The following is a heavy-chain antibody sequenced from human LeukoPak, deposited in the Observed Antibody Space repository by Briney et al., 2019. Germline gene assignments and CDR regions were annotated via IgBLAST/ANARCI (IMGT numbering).Heavy chain of an antibody. CDR2: IYTSGRT. J-gene: IGHJ4*02. D-gene: IGHD5-24*01. CDR3: ARHRSGWLQSSFDY. V-gene: IGHV4-59*10. CDR1: GGSFSGYY. Sequence: SETLSLTCAVYGGSFSGYYWSWIRQPAGKGLEWIGRIYTSGRTDYNASLKSRVTISVDTSKNHFSLNLTSVTAADTAVYYCARHRSGWLQSSFDYWGQGTLVTVSS.